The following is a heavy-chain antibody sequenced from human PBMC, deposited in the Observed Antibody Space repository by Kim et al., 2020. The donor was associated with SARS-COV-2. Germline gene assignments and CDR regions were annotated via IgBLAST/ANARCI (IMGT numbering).Heavy chain of an antibody. CDR2: INHSGST. V-gene: IGHV4-34*01. Sequence: SETLSLTCAVYGGSFSGYYWSWIRQPPGKGLEWIGEINHSGSTNYNPSLKSRVTISVDTSKNQFSLKLSSVTAADTAVYYCARAGITMVRGVLYFDYWGQGALVSVSS. CDR3: ARAGITMVRGVLYFDY. CDR1: GGSFSGYY. J-gene: IGHJ4*02. D-gene: IGHD3-10*01.